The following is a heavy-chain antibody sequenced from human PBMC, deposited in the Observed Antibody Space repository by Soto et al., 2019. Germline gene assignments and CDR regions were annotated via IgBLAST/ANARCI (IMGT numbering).Heavy chain of an antibody. J-gene: IGHJ4*02. Sequence: SGTLSLTCTVSGGSISSSSYYWGWIRQPPGKGLEWIGSIYYSGSTYYNPSLKSRVTISVDTSKNQFSLKLSSVTAADTAVYYCARQVAAAGTGFDYWGQGTLVTVSS. CDR3: ARQVAAAGTGFDY. CDR2: IYYSGST. D-gene: IGHD6-13*01. V-gene: IGHV4-39*01. CDR1: GGSISSSSYY.